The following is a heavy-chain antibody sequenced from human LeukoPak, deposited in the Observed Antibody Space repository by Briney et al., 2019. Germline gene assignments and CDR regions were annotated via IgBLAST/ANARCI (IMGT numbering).Heavy chain of an antibody. CDR1: GFTFSSYW. Sequence: GGSLILSCAASGFTFSSYWMHWVRQAPGKGLVWVSRINSDGSSTSYADSVKGRFTISRDNAKNTLYLQMNSLRAEDTAVYYCARGRWELLPGDYWGQGTLVTVSS. CDR2: INSDGSST. CDR3: ARGRWELLPGDY. D-gene: IGHD1-26*01. J-gene: IGHJ4*02. V-gene: IGHV3-74*01.